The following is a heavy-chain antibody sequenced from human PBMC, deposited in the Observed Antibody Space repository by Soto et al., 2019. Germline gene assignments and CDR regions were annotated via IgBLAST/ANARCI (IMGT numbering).Heavy chain of an antibody. J-gene: IGHJ4*02. V-gene: IGHV1-69*13. CDR1: GGTFSSYA. CDR3: ASSDSSGFGFDY. CDR2: IIPIFGTA. Sequence: ASVKVSCKASGGTFSSYAISWVRQAPGQGLEWMGEIIPIFGTANYAQKFQGRVTITADESTSTAYRELSSLRSEDTAVYYCASSDSSGFGFDYWGQGTLVTVSS. D-gene: IGHD3-22*01.